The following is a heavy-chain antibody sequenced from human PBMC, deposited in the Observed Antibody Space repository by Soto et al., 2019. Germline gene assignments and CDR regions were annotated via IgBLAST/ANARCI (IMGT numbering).Heavy chain of an antibody. Sequence: PGGSLRLSCAASGFTFSSYAMSWVRQAPGKGLEWVSAISGSGGSTYYADSVKGRFTISRDNSKNTLYLQMNSLRGEDTAVYYCAREGSVSSSDYYAYYYGMDVWGQGTTVTVSS. J-gene: IGHJ6*02. V-gene: IGHV3-23*01. CDR3: AREGSVSSSDYYAYYYGMDV. CDR1: GFTFSSYA. D-gene: IGHD3-10*01. CDR2: ISGSGGST.